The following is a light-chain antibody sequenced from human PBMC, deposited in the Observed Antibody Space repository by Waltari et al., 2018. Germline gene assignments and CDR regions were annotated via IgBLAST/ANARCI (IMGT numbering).Light chain of an antibody. V-gene: IGLV7-43*01. CDR2: STT. J-gene: IGLJ3*02. CDR1: TGTVTSHYY. CDR3: LLYYGGAQPWV. Sequence: QTVVTQEPSLTVSPGGTVTLTCASSTGTVTSHYYPNWFQQKPGQAPRARIFSTTSRHSRTPARFSGSLLGGKAALTVSGVQPEDEADYYCLLYYGGAQPWVFGGGTKLTVL.